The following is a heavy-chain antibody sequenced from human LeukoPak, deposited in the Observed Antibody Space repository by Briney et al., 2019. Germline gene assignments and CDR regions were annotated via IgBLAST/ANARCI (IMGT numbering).Heavy chain of an antibody. CDR3: ARESYGYDFWFDP. CDR1: GGSISSSSYY. J-gene: IGHJ5*02. CDR2: IYYSGST. D-gene: IGHD5-18*01. Sequence: SETLSLTCTVSGGSISSSSYYWGWIRQPPGKGLEWIGSIYYSGSTNYNPSLKSRVTISVDTSKNQFSLKLSSVTAADTAVYYCARESYGYDFWFDPWGQGTLVTVSS. V-gene: IGHV4-39*07.